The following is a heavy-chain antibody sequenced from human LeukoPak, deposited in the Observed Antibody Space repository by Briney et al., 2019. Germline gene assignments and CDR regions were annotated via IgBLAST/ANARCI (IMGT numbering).Heavy chain of an antibody. V-gene: IGHV1-69*05. CDR2: IIPIFGTA. D-gene: IGHD6-6*01. CDR3: ARDVAYSSSSPEDDY. Sequence: SVKVSCKASGGTFSSYAVSWVRQAPGQGLEWMGGIIPIFGTANYAQKFQGRVTITTDESTSTAYMELSSLRSEDTAVYYCARDVAYSSSSPEDDYWGQGTLVTVSS. J-gene: IGHJ4*02. CDR1: GGTFSSYA.